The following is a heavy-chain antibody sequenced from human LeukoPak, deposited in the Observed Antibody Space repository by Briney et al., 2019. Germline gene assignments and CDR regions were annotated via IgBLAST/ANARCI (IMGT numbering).Heavy chain of an antibody. CDR3: ARDLWASAYYDFWSGYWDAFDI. V-gene: IGHV3-7*01. CDR2: IKQDGSEK. D-gene: IGHD3-3*01. J-gene: IGHJ3*02. Sequence: GGSLSLSCAASGFTFSSYWMSWVRQAPGKGLEWVANIKQDGSEKYYADSVKGRFTISRDNAKNSLYLQMNSLRAEDTAVYYCARDLWASAYYDFWSGYWDAFDIWGQGTMVTVSS. CDR1: GFTFSSYW.